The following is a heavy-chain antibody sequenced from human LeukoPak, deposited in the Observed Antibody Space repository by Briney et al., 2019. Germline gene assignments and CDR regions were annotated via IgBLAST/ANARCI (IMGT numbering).Heavy chain of an antibody. CDR3: TRGAGWLIDY. Sequence: SETLSLTCTVSGGSISSYYWSWIRQPPGKGLEWIGYIYYSGSTNYNPSLKSRVTISVDTSKNQFSLKLSSVTAADTAVYYCTRGAGWLIDYWGQGILVTVSS. D-gene: IGHD3-16*01. J-gene: IGHJ4*02. CDR1: GGSISSYY. V-gene: IGHV4-59*01. CDR2: IYYSGST.